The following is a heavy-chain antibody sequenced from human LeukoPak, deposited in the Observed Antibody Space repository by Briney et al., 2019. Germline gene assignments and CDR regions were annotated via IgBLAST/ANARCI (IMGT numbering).Heavy chain of an antibody. V-gene: IGHV3-30*02. CDR2: IRYDGSNK. J-gene: IGHJ4*02. CDR1: GFTFSSYG. D-gene: IGHD5-18*01. Sequence: VGSLRLSCAASGFTFSSYGMHWVRQAPGKGLEWVAFIRYDGSNKYYADSVKGRFTISRDNSKNTLYLQMNSLRAEDTAVYYCAKEGQLRLPTPDYWGQGTLVTVSS. CDR3: AKEGQLRLPTPDY.